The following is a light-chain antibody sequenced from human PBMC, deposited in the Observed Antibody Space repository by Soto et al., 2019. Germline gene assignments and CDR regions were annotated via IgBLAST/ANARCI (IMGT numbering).Light chain of an antibody. CDR3: AAWDDSLNGPV. J-gene: IGLJ2*01. CDR2: SNN. V-gene: IGLV1-44*01. Sequence: VLTQPPSASGTPGQRVTISCSGSSSNIGSNSVNWYQQLPGTAPKLLIYSNNQRPSGVPDRFSGSKSGTSASLAISGLQSEDEADYYCAAWDDSLNGPVFGGGTKLTVL. CDR1: SSNIGSNS.